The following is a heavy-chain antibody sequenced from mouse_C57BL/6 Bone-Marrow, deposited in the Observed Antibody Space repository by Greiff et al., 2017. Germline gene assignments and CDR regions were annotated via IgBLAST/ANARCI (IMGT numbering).Heavy chain of an antibody. CDR2: INPKNGGT. Sequence: EVQLQQSGPELVKPGASVKISCKASGYTFTDYYINWVKQSHGKSLEWIGDINPKNGGTSYNQKLKGKATLTVDKSSSTTYMQLRSLTSEASAFYDCARDYDGSSWYFDYWGQGTILTVSS. J-gene: IGHJ2*01. CDR1: GYTFTDYY. D-gene: IGHD1-1*01. CDR3: ARDYDGSSWYFDY. V-gene: IGHV1-26*01.